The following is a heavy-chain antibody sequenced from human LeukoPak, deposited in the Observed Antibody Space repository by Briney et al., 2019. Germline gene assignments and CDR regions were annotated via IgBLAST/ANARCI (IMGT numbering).Heavy chain of an antibody. CDR1: GGSISSSSYY. CDR3: ARVDSSSWYDYYYMDV. J-gene: IGHJ6*03. D-gene: IGHD6-13*01. Sequence: PSETLSLTCIVSGGSISSSSYYWGWIRQHPGKGLEWIGRIYYSGNTYYNPSLKSRVTISVDTSKNQFSLKLGSVTAADTAVYYCARVDSSSWYDYYYMDVWGKGTTVTVSS. V-gene: IGHV4-39*07. CDR2: IYYSGNT.